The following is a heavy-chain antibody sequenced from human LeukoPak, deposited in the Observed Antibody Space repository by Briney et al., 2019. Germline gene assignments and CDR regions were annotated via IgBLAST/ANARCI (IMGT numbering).Heavy chain of an antibody. Sequence: PGGSLRLSCAASGFTFSDYYMSWIRQAPGKGLEWVSYISSSGSTIYYADSVKGRFTISRDNAKNSLYLQMNSLRAEDTAVYYCARDGLDYYDSSGYYYAFDYWGQGTLVTVSS. CDR2: ISSSGSTI. J-gene: IGHJ4*02. V-gene: IGHV3-11*01. CDR1: GFTFSDYY. CDR3: ARDGLDYYDSSGYYYAFDY. D-gene: IGHD3-22*01.